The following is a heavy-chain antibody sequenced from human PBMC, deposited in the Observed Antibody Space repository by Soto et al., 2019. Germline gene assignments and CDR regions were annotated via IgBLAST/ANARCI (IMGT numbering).Heavy chain of an antibody. CDR1: GGTFSSYA. V-gene: IGHV1-69*06. Sequence: QVQLVQSGAEVKKPGSSVKVSCKASGGTFSSYAISWVRQAPGQGLEWMGGIIPIFGTANYAQKLQGRVTMTTDTSTSTAYMELRSLRSDDTAVYYCARSLVYCSSTSCYDYWGQGTLVTVSS. CDR3: ARSLVYCSSTSCYDY. D-gene: IGHD2-2*01. CDR2: IIPIFGTA. J-gene: IGHJ4*02.